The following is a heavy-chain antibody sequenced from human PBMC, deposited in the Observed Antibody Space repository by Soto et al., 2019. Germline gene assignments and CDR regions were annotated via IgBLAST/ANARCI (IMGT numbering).Heavy chain of an antibody. Sequence: ASVKVSCKASGYTFTSYYMHWVRQAPGQGLEWMGIINPSGGSTSYTQKFQGRVTMTRDTSTSTVYMELGSLRSEDTAVYYCAGWLSGCSSTSCYVGYYYGMDVWGQGTTVTVSS. J-gene: IGHJ6*02. D-gene: IGHD2-2*01. CDR3: AGWLSGCSSTSCYVGYYYGMDV. CDR1: GYTFTSYY. CDR2: INPSGGST. V-gene: IGHV1-46*01.